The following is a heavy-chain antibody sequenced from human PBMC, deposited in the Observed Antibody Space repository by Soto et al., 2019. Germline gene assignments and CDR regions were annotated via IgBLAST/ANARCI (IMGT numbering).Heavy chain of an antibody. CDR3: AKDLWQLGTFDY. D-gene: IGHD6-6*01. CDR1: GFTFSSYG. CDR2: ISYDGSNK. V-gene: IGHV3-30*18. J-gene: IGHJ4*02. Sequence: QVQLVESGGGVVQPGRSLRLSCAASGFTFSSYGMHWVRQAPGKGLEWVAVISYDGSNKYYADSVKGRFTISRDTSKNTLYLQMNSLRAEDTAVYYCAKDLWQLGTFDYWGQGTLVTVSS.